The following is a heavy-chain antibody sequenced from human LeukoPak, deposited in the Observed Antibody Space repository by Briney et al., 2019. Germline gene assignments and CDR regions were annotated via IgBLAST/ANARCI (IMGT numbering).Heavy chain of an antibody. CDR1: GFTFSSYE. J-gene: IGHJ4*02. D-gene: IGHD5-18*01. Sequence: PGGSLPLSCAASGFTFSSYEMNWVRQAPGKGLEWVSYISSSGSTIYYADSVKGRFTISRDNAKNSLYLQMNSLRAEDTAVYYCARDDAHGRGYSYGTTDYWGQGTLVTVSS. V-gene: IGHV3-48*03. CDR3: ARDDAHGRGYSYGTTDY. CDR2: ISSSGSTI.